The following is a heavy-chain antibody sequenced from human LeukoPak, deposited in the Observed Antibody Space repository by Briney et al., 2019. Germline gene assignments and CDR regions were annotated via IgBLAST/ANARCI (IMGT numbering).Heavy chain of an antibody. J-gene: IGHJ4*02. Sequence: ASVKVSCKVSGYTLTELSMHWVRQAPGKGLEWMGGFDPEDGETIYAQKFQGRVTMTEDTSTDTAYMELSSLRSEDTAVYYCATKLGRYFDWLLVGYFDYWGQGTLVTVSS. V-gene: IGHV1-24*01. D-gene: IGHD3-9*01. CDR1: GYTLTELS. CDR3: ATKLGRYFDWLLVGYFDY. CDR2: FDPEDGET.